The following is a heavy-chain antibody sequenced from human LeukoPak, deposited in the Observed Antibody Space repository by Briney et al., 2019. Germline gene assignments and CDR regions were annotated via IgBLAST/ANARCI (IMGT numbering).Heavy chain of an antibody. CDR3: ARGGDIVVVPAAMEHYFDY. V-gene: IGHV4-39*07. CDR2: IYYSGGT. D-gene: IGHD2-2*01. CDR1: GGSVISSSYY. Sequence: SETLSLTRTVSGGSVISSSYYWGWIREPPGKGLEWFGSIYYSGGTNYNPSLKSPVTISVDTCKNQFSLKLSSVTAADTAVYDCARGGDIVVVPAAMEHYFDYWGQGTLVTVSS. J-gene: IGHJ4*02.